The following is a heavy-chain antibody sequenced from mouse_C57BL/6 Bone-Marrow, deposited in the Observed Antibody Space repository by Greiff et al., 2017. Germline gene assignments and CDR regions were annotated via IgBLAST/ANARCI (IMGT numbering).Heavy chain of an antibody. CDR1: GFTFSSYG. Sequence: EVKLMESGGDLVKPGGSLKLSCAASGFTFSSYGMSWVRQTPDKRLEWVATISSGGSYTYYPDSVKGRFTISRDNAKNTLYLQMSSLKSEDTAMYYCASRDYDECAYWGQGTLVTVSA. J-gene: IGHJ3*01. V-gene: IGHV5-6*02. D-gene: IGHD2-4*01. CDR3: ASRDYDECAY. CDR2: ISSGGSYT.